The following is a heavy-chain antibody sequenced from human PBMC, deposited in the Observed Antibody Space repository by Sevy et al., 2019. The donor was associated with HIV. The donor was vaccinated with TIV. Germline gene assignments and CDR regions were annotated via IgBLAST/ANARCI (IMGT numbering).Heavy chain of an antibody. CDR3: TSAPYDSSGYYNFDY. V-gene: IGHV3-73*01. CDR1: GFTFSGSA. J-gene: IGHJ4*02. Sequence: GGSLRLSCAASGFTFSGSAMHWVRQASGIGLEWVGRIRSKASNYATAYVASVKGRFTISRDDSKNTAYLQMNSLKIEDTAVYYCTSAPYDSSGYYNFDYWGQGIVVTVSS. CDR2: IRSKASNYAT. D-gene: IGHD3-22*01.